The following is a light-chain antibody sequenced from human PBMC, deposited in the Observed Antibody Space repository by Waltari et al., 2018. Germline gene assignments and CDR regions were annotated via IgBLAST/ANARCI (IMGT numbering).Light chain of an antibody. CDR2: DVS. Sequence: EIVLTQSPGTLSLSPGERATLSCRASQSVSSTHLAWYQQKPGQAPRLLIDDVSSRAAGIPDRFSGSGSGTDFSLTISRLEPEDVAVYYCQQYGSSPYTFGQGTKLEIK. CDR3: QQYGSSPYT. CDR1: QSVSSTH. V-gene: IGKV3-20*01. J-gene: IGKJ2*01.